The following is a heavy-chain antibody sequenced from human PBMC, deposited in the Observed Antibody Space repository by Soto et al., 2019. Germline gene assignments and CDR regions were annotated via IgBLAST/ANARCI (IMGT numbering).Heavy chain of an antibody. V-gene: IGHV3-23*01. CDR3: ARRRAIGPRLDGY. J-gene: IGHJ4*02. Sequence: ETLSLTWTVSGGSVSSGDYFWSWVRQAPGKGLEWVSGISGSGTGTYYAESVKGRFIISRDNSKDTLYLHMNSLRAEDTALYFCARRRAIGPRLDGYWGQGTLVTVSS. CDR1: GGSVSSGDYF. CDR2: ISGSGTGT. D-gene: IGHD1-1*01.